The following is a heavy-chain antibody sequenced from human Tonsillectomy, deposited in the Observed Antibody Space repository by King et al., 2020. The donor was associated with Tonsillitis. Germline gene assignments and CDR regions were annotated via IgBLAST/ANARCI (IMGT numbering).Heavy chain of an antibody. CDR3: ATFYDTTMDV. CDR1: GDTFSNYD. CDR2: IILIFVPT. Sequence: QLVQSGAEVKKPGSSVMVSGKASGDTFSNYDINWVRQAPGQGLEWMVGIILIFVPTNYAQKFQCRVTITADESTSTAYMEQSSLRSEETAVYYCATFYDTTMDVWGKGTTVTVSS. J-gene: IGHJ6*03. V-gene: IGHV1-69*01. D-gene: IGHD3-22*01.